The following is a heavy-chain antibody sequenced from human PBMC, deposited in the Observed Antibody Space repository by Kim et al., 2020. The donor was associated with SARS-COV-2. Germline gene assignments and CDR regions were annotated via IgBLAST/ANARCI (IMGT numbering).Heavy chain of an antibody. CDR3: ARGSRCLGPAVDI. J-gene: IGHJ3*02. CDR1: GGSFSGYY. D-gene: IGHD2-8*01. Sequence: SETLSLTCAVYGGSFSGYYWSWIRQPPGKGLEWIGEINHSGSTNYNPSLKSRVTISVDTSKNQFSLKLSSVTAADTAVYYCARGSRCLGPAVDIWGQGT. V-gene: IGHV4-34*01. CDR2: INHSGST.